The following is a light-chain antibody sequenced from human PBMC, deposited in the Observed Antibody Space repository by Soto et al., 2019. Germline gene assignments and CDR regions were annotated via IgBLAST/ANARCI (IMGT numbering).Light chain of an antibody. V-gene: IGKV3-15*01. Sequence: EIVITQSPATLSVSPGERATLSCRASQSVSSNLAWYQQKPGQAPRLLIYDASTRATDIPTRFGGSGSGTEFTLTISSLQSEDFAVYYCQQSTNWPGTFGQGTKVDIK. J-gene: IGKJ1*01. CDR2: DAS. CDR1: QSVSSN. CDR3: QQSTNWPGT.